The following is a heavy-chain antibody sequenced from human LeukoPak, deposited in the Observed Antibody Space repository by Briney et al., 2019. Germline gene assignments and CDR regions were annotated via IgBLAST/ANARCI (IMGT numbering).Heavy chain of an antibody. CDR1: GFTFSSHA. Sequence: GGSLRLSCAASGFTFSSHATRWVRQAPGKGLEWVSAISDSGGKTYYADSVKGRFTISRDNSKNTLYLQLNSLRAEDTAVYYCAKARMVYDYWGQGTLVTVSS. CDR3: AKARMVYDY. CDR2: ISDSGGKT. J-gene: IGHJ4*02. V-gene: IGHV3-23*01. D-gene: IGHD3-10*01.